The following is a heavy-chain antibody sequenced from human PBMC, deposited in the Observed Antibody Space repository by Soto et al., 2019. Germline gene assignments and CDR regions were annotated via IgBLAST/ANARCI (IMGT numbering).Heavy chain of an antibody. D-gene: IGHD3-22*01. Sequence: QVQLVQSGVEVKKPGSSVKVSCQASGGSFSDYAISWVRQAPGQGLEWMGGIIPMLGIADNAQKFQGRVIITADEYTSTVYMELSSLRSEDTAVYYCARDGDYYDSSGFQRDYHDYGMDVWGQGTTVTVAS. CDR1: GGSFSDYA. CDR2: IIPMLGIA. J-gene: IGHJ6*02. V-gene: IGHV1-69*01. CDR3: ARDGDYYDSSGFQRDYHDYGMDV.